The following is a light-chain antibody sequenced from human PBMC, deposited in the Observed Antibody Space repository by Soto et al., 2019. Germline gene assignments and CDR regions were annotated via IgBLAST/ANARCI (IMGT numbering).Light chain of an antibody. J-gene: IGLJ2*01. CDR2: SSN. CDR3: AAWDDSLRGVL. Sequence: QSVLTQPPSASGTPGQRVTISCSGSSSNIGNNIVNWYQQLPGMAPKLLIYSSNQRPSGVPDRFSGSKSGTSASLAISGLQSEDEAVYHCAAWDDSLRGVLFGGGTQLTVL. V-gene: IGLV1-44*01. CDR1: SSNIGNNI.